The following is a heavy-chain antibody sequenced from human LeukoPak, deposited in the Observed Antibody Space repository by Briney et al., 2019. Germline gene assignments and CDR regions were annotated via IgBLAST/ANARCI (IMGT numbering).Heavy chain of an antibody. J-gene: IGHJ4*02. Sequence: GGSLRLSCAASGFTFSSYAMHWVRQAPGKGLEWVAVISYDGSNKYYADSVKGRFTISRDNSKNTLYLQMNSLRAEDTAVYYCARQTERTYYYDSSGYYEPPLDYWGQGTLVTVSS. CDR2: ISYDGSNK. D-gene: IGHD3-22*01. CDR3: ARQTERTYYYDSSGYYEPPLDY. V-gene: IGHV3-30*01. CDR1: GFTFSSYA.